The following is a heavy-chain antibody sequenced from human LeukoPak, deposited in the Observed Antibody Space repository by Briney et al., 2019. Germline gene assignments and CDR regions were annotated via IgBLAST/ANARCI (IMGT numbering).Heavy chain of an antibody. CDR2: IYYSGST. Sequence: PSETLSLTCTGSGGSISSGRYYWGWIRQSPGKGLEWIGTIYYSGSTYYNPSLKSRVTISVDTSENQFSLKLSSVTAADTAVYYCARSVIPAAINAFDIWGQGTMVTVSS. CDR1: GGSISSGRYY. V-gene: IGHV4-39*01. D-gene: IGHD2-2*01. J-gene: IGHJ3*02. CDR3: ARSVIPAAINAFDI.